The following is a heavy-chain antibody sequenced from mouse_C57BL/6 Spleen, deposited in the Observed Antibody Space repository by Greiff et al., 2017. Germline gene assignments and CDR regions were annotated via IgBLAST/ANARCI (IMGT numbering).Heavy chain of an antibody. CDR3: ARGDYGSSSAWFAY. CDR2: IYPGDGDT. CDR1: GYAFSSSW. Sequence: QVTLKESGPELVKPGASVKISCKASGYAFSSSWMNWVKQRPGKGLEWIGRIYPGDGDTNYNGKFKGKATLTADKSSSTAYMQLSSLTSEDSAVYFCARGDYGSSSAWFAYWGQGTLVTVSA. V-gene: IGHV1-82*01. J-gene: IGHJ3*01. D-gene: IGHD1-1*01.